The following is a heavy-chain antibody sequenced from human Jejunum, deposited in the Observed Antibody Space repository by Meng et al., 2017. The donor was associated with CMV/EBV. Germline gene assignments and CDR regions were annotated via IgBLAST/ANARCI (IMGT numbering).Heavy chain of an antibody. V-gene: IGHV4-28*01. CDR1: GYSISNNNW. CDR2: IYYSGST. D-gene: IGHD3-22*01. CDR3: ARNNYESTGFDY. Sequence: QVQLQESGPGLVKPSDTLSLTCAVSGYSISNNNWWGWIRQPPGKGLEWIGYIYYSGSTFYNPSLKSRVTMSLDTSKNQFSLKLSSVIAVDTAVYYCARNNYESTGFDYWGLGSLVTVSS. J-gene: IGHJ4*02.